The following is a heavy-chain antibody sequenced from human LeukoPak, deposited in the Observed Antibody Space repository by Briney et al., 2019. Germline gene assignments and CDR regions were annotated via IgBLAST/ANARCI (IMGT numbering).Heavy chain of an antibody. Sequence: ASVKVSCKTSGYTFTGYYIYWVRQAPGQGLEWMGWINPNSGGTNYAQKFQGRVTMTRDTSISTAYMELSRLRSDDTAVYYCARDFPTYYYGSGSNLPYFDYWGQGTLVTVSS. CDR2: INPNSGGT. D-gene: IGHD3-10*01. J-gene: IGHJ4*02. CDR1: GYTFTGYY. CDR3: ARDFPTYYYGSGSNLPYFDY. V-gene: IGHV1-2*02.